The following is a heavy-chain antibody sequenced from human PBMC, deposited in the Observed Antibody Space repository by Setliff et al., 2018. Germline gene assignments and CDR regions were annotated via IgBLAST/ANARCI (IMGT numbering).Heavy chain of an antibody. CDR2: IHNNGRI. Sequence: SETLSFTCSVSGASITSYYWSWIRQPPGKGLEWIAYIHNNGRIKYNPSLKSRLIISVDAPDNQFSVKLSSVTAADTAVYYCARHKSNGSGSYPSLYMDVWGKGIMVTVSS. CDR1: GASITSYY. D-gene: IGHD3-10*01. CDR3: ARHKSNGSGSYPSLYMDV. V-gene: IGHV4-59*08. J-gene: IGHJ6*03.